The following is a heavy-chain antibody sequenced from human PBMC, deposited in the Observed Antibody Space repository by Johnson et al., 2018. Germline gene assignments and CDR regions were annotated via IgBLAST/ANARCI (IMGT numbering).Heavy chain of an antibody. CDR3: AKTMITFGGARDGMDV. D-gene: IGHD3-16*01. CDR1: GFKSDDYA. Sequence: VQLVQSGGGLVQPGRSLRLSCEASGFKSDDYAMHWVRQAPGKGLEWVSGISWNSGIVGYADSVKGRFTISRDNAKNSLYLQMNSLRLEDRALYYCAKTMITFGGARDGMDVWGQGTTVTVSS. J-gene: IGHJ6*02. CDR2: ISWNSGIV. V-gene: IGHV3-9*02.